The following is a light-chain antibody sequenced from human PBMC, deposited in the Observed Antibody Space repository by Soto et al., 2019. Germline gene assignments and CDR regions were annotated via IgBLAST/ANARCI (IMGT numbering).Light chain of an antibody. CDR2: DAS. Sequence: DIVMTQSPATLSVSPGERATVSSRPTQGVSNSYLAWYQHKPGQAPRLLIYDASSRATGTPHRFSGSGSGTDFTLTISRLETEDFAVYYCQQYGRSPGTFGQGTKVDIK. J-gene: IGKJ1*01. CDR1: QGVSNSY. V-gene: IGKV3-20*01. CDR3: QQYGRSPGT.